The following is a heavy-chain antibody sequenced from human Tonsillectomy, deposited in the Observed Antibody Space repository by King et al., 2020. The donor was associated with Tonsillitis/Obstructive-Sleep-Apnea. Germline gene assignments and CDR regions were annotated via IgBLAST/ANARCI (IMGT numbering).Heavy chain of an antibody. V-gene: IGHV4-34*01. CDR2: INHSGST. J-gene: IGHJ5*02. Sequence: VQLQQWGAGLLKPSETLSLTCAVYSGSFSGYYWSWIRQPPGKGLEWIGEINHSGSTNYNPSLKSRVTISVDTSKNQFSLKLSSVTAADTAVYYCSGGDTIKSFDPWGQGTQVTVSS. CDR3: SGGDTIKSFDP. CDR1: SGSFSGYY. D-gene: IGHD3-10*01.